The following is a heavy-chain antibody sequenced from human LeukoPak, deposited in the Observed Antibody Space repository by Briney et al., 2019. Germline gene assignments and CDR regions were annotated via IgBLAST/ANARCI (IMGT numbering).Heavy chain of an antibody. Sequence: SETLSLTCTVSGGSISSSSYYWSWIRQPPGKGLEWIGEINHSGSTNYNPSLKSRVTISVDTSKNQFSLKLSSVTAADTAVYYCARAGSSYSPLWYWGQGTLVTVSS. CDR3: ARAGSSYSPLWY. CDR2: INHSGST. V-gene: IGHV4-39*07. D-gene: IGHD5-18*01. CDR1: GGSISSSSYY. J-gene: IGHJ4*02.